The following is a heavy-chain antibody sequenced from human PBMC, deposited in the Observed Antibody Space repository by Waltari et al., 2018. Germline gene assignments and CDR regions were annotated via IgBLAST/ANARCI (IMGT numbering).Heavy chain of an antibody. Sequence: QVQLQESGPGLVKPSETLSLTCAVSGYSISRGYYWGWIRQPPGKGLEWIGSIYHSGSTYYNPSLKSRVTISVDTSKNQFSLKLSSVTAADTAVYYCAIGREFVDYWGQGTLVTVSS. D-gene: IGHD3-16*01. CDR2: IYHSGST. J-gene: IGHJ4*02. V-gene: IGHV4-38-2*01. CDR1: GYSISRGYY. CDR3: AIGREFVDY.